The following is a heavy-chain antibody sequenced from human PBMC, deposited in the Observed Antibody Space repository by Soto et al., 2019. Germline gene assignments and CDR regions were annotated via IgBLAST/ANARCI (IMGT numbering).Heavy chain of an antibody. D-gene: IGHD2-21*02. CDR1: GGSISSSSYY. J-gene: IGHJ3*02. CDR3: ARQGISSDWGAFDI. CDR2: IYYSGST. V-gene: IGHV4-39*01. Sequence: SETLSLTCTVSGGSISSSSYYWGWIRQPPGKGLEWIGSIYYSGSTYYNPSLKSRVTISVDTSKNQFSLKLSSVTAADTAVYYCARQGISSDWGAFDIWGQGTMVTVSS.